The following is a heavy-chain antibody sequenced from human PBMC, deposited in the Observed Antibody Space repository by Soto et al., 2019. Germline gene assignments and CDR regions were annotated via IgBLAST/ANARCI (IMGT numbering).Heavy chain of an antibody. Sequence: QVQLVQSGTEVKKPGSSVKVSCKASVDTFSFYTINWVRQAPGLGLEWVGRINPIVTLANYAQIVQGRVSTTADQPASPAYVALRSLRSADTARYFCAASYGSGYRAFDYWGQGALVVVSS. D-gene: IGHD3-10*01. CDR1: VDTFSFYT. CDR3: AASYGSGYRAFDY. J-gene: IGHJ4*02. CDR2: INPIVTLA. V-gene: IGHV1-69*02.